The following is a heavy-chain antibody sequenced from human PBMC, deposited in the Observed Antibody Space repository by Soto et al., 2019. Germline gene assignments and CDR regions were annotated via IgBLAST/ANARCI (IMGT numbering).Heavy chain of an antibody. CDR3: ASPAIAAAVSAFDY. V-gene: IGHV4-34*01. J-gene: IGHJ4*02. Sequence: QVQLQQWGAGLLKPSETLSLTCAVYGGSFSGYYWSWIRQPPGKGLEWIGEINHSGSTKYNPSLKSRVTISVDTSKNLFSLKLSSVPAADPAVYYCASPAIAAAVSAFDYWGQGTLVTVSS. D-gene: IGHD6-13*01. CDR2: INHSGST. CDR1: GGSFSGYY.